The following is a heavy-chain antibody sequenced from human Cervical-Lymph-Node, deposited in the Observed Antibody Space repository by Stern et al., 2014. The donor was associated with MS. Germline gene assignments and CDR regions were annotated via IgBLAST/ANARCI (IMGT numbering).Heavy chain of an antibody. Sequence: EVQLVESGGGLVRPGGALTLSCTGSGFTFGNYAFHWVRQGPGKGLEWVSGISWNSGVIDYADSVKGRFTISRDNAKSSLYLQMNSLRAEDTALYYCAKEDYWGQGILVTVSS. J-gene: IGHJ4*02. CDR3: AKEDY. CDR1: GFTFGNYA. V-gene: IGHV3-9*01. CDR2: ISWNSGVI.